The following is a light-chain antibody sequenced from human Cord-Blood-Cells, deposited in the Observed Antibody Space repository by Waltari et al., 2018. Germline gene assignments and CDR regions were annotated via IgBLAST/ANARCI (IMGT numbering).Light chain of an antibody. V-gene: IGKV1-39*01. CDR1: QSISSY. CDR2: AAS. Sequence: DIQMTQSHSSHLAHVGDRGKITCRASQSISSYLNWYQQKPGKAPKLLIYAASSLQSGVPSRFSGSGSGTDFTLTISSLQPEDFATYYCQQSYSTPVTLGQGTLLEIK. CDR3: QQSYSTPVT. J-gene: IGKJ5*01.